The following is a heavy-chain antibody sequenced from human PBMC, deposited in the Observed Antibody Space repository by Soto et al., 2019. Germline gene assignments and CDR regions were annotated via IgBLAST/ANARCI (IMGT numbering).Heavy chain of an antibody. V-gene: IGHV3-13*01. J-gene: IGHJ5*02. CDR2: IGTQHDT. D-gene: IGHD2-8*02. Sequence: EVHLVESGGGLVQPGGSLRLSCAASGFTFSAYDMHWVRQATGKGLEWVSAIGTQHDTYYPDSVKGRFTISRENAKNSLYLQMNRLGAGDTAVYYCARQASYWHGGGGWFDPWGQGTLVTVSS. CDR1: GFTFSAYD. CDR3: ARQASYWHGGGGWFDP.